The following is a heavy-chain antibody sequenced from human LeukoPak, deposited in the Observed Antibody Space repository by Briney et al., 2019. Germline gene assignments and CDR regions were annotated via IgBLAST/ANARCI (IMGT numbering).Heavy chain of an antibody. CDR2: MNPNSGNT. Sequence: ASVKVSRKASGYTFTSYDINWVRQASGQGLEWMGWMNPNSGNTASAQKFQGRVTMTTNTSISTAYMELTGLRSEDTAVYYCARNRYDSSGYWVQHWGQGTLVTVSS. CDR3: ARNRYDSSGYWVQH. V-gene: IGHV1-8*01. CDR1: GYTFTSYD. J-gene: IGHJ1*01. D-gene: IGHD3-22*01.